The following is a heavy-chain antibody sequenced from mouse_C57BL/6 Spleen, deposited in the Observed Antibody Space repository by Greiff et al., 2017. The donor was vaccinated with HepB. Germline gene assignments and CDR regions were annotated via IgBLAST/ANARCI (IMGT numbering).Heavy chain of an antibody. CDR2: ISYSGRT. CDR1: GYSITSGYG. D-gene: IGHD1-2*01. V-gene: IGHV3-2*02. J-gene: IGHJ2*01. CDR3: ARTARIKY. Sequence: EVKLQESGPGLVKPSQSLSLTCTVTGYSITSGYGWNWIRQFPGNKLEWMGYISYSGRTNYNPSLKSRISITRDTSKNQLFLQLNSVTNEDTATYYCARTARIKYWGQGTTLTVSS.